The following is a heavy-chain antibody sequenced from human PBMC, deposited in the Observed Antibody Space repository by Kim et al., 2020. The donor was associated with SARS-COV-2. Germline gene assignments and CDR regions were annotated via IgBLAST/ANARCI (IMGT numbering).Heavy chain of an antibody. D-gene: IGHD2-21*01. J-gene: IGHJ5*02. CDR3: ARGARIVVVIATPNWFDP. V-gene: IGHV4-34*01. CDR1: GGSFSGYY. CDR2: INHSGST. Sequence: SETLSLTCAVYGGSFSGYYWSWIRQPPGKGLEWIGEINHSGSTNYNPSLKSRVTISVDTSKNQFSLKLSSVTAADTAVYYCARGARIVVVIATPNWFDPWGQGTLVTVSS.